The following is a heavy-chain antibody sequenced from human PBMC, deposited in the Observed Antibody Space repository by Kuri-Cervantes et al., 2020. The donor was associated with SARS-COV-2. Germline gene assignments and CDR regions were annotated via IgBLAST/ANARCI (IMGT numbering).Heavy chain of an antibody. CDR2: IIPIFGTA. CDR3: ARSPFIGDLGNAHYYYYMDV. Sequence: SVKVSCKASGGTFSSYAISWVRQAPGQGLEWMGGIIPIFGTANYAQKFQGRVTITTDESTSTAYMELSSLRSGDTAVYYCARSPFIGDLGNAHYYYYMDVWGKGTTVTVSS. V-gene: IGHV1-69*05. J-gene: IGHJ6*03. CDR1: GGTFSSYA. D-gene: IGHD4-17*01.